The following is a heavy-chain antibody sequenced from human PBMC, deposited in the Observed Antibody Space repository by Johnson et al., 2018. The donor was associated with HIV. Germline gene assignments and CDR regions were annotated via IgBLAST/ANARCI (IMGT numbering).Heavy chain of an antibody. CDR2: IRYDGSGT. V-gene: IGHV3-30*02. Sequence: VQLVESGGGVVQPGGSLRLSCVASGFTFSNYGMHWVRQAPGMGLAWVGFIRYDGSGTYYADSVQGRFTISRDDSRNTLYLQMNSLVPEDTAVYYCAKGSGYDAAFDIWGQGTMVTVSS. CDR3: AKGSGYDAAFDI. J-gene: IGHJ3*02. CDR1: GFTFSNYG. D-gene: IGHD3-22*01.